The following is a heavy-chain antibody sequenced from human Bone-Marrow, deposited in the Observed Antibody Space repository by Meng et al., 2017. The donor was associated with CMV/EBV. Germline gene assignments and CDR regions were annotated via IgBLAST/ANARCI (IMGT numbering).Heavy chain of an antibody. D-gene: IGHD1-1*01. J-gene: IGHJ4*02. Sequence: SETLSLTCTVSGGSISSSSYYWGWIRQPPGKGLEWIGSIYYSGSTYYNPSLKSRVTISVDTSKNQFSLKLSSVTAADTAVYYCARSTTGPGDYWGQGTLVTVSS. CDR3: ARSTTGPGDY. CDR1: GGSISSSSYY. V-gene: IGHV4-39*07. CDR2: IYYSGST.